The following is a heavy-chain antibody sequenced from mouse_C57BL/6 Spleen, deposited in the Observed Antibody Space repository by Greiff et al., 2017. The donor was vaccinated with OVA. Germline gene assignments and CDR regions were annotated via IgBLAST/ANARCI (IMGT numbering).Heavy chain of an antibody. CDR1: GYTFTSYW. CDR3: AHYYYGSWMAY. J-gene: IGHJ3*01. Sequence: VQLQQPGAELVKPGASVKLSCKASGYTFTSYWMHWVKQRPGQGLEWLGMLHPNSGSNNYNEKFKSKATLTVDKSSSPAYMQLSSLTSEYSAVXCCAHYYYGSWMAYWGQGTLVTVSA. D-gene: IGHD1-1*01. V-gene: IGHV1-64*01. CDR2: LHPNSGSN.